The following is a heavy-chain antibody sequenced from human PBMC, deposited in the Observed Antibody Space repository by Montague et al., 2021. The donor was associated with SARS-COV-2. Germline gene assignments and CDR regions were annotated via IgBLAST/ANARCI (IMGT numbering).Heavy chain of an antibody. J-gene: IGHJ6*02. CDR1: GGSFSGYY. CDR2: INHSGST. V-gene: IGHV4-34*01. CDR3: ARGRGTALFRRIYFGMDV. Sequence: SETLSLTCAVYGGSFSGYYWCWTRQPPGKGLEWIWEINHSGSTNXNPTLKSRVTISLDTSKNQFSLKLSSVSAADTAVYYCARGRGTALFRRIYFGMDVWGPGTTVTVSS. D-gene: IGHD1-1*01.